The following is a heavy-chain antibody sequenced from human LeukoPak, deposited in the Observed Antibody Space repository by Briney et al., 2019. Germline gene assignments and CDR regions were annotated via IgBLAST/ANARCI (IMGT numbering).Heavy chain of an antibody. Sequence: PSETLSLTCGVSGGSVSSTNWWTWIRQPPGKGLEWIGEVHLDGRTNFNPSLKSRLTMSVDLSENHVSLKLTSVTAADTAVYYCAREGGFYRPLDYSGQGTLVTVLS. V-gene: IGHV4-4*02. CDR3: AREGGFYRPLDY. D-gene: IGHD6-25*01. CDR1: GGSVSSTNW. J-gene: IGHJ4*02. CDR2: VHLDGRT.